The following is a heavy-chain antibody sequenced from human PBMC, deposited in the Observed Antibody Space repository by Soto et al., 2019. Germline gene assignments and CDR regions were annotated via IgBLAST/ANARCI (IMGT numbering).Heavy chain of an antibody. D-gene: IGHD3-3*01. CDR1: GGSFSGYY. J-gene: IGHJ4*02. V-gene: IGHV4-34*01. CDR2: INHSGST. CDR3: ARGIYDFWSGYLQDY. Sequence: SETLSLTCAVYGGSFSGYYWSWIRQPPGKGLEWIGEINHSGSTNYNPSLKSRVTISVDTSKNQFSLKLSSVTAADTAVYYCARGIYDFWSGYLQDYWGQGTLVTVSS.